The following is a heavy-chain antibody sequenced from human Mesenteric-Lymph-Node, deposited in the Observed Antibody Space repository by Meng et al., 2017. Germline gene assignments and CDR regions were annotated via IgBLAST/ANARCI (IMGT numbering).Heavy chain of an antibody. CDR1: GFTFSSYS. CDR2: ISSSSSYI. Sequence: GGSLRLSCAASGFTFSSYSMNWVHQAPGKGLEWVSSISSSSSYIYYADSVKGRFTISRDNSKNTLYLQMNSLRAEDTAVYYCAKVTTVTTDFINYFDYWGQGTLVTVSS. V-gene: IGHV3-21*04. D-gene: IGHD4-17*01. CDR3: AKVTTVTTDFINYFDY. J-gene: IGHJ4*02.